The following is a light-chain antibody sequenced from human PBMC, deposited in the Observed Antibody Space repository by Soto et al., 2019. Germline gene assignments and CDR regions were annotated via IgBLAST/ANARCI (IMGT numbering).Light chain of an antibody. CDR3: QQYDKWPPT. CDR1: QNISRS. Sequence: IVLTNSPITLSVSPVERATLSFGASQNISRSLAWYQQKPGQGPSLLIYGTSTRAGGVPARFSGGGSGTEFTLSISSLQSEDFAVYYCQQYDKWPPTFGQGTKVEIK. CDR2: GTS. J-gene: IGKJ1*01. V-gene: IGKV3-15*01.